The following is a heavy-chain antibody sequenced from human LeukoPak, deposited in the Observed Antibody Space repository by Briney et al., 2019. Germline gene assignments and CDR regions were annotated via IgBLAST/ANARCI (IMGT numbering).Heavy chain of an antibody. CDR1: GGTFSSYA. CDR3: ARDAEYCGGDC. J-gene: IGHJ4*02. V-gene: IGHV1-69*06. Sequence: GSSVKVSCKASGGTFSSYAISWVRQPPGQGLEWMGGIIPIFGTANYAQKFQGRVTITADKSTSTAYMELSSLRSEDTAVYYCARDAEYCGGDCWGQGTLVTVSS. CDR2: IIPIFGTA. D-gene: IGHD2-21*01.